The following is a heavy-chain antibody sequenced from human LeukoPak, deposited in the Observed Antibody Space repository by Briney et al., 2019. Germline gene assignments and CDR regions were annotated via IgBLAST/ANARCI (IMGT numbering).Heavy chain of an antibody. D-gene: IGHD6-19*01. CDR1: GYTFTGHY. CDR3: ARDVLITVTYTNAFDI. CDR2: VNPNSGAT. V-gene: IGHV1-2*02. J-gene: IGHJ3*02. Sequence: ASVKVPCKASGYTFTGHYMHWVRQAPGQGLEWMGWVNPNSGATNYAQKFQGRVTMTRDTSISTAYMELSGLRSDDTAVYYCARDVLITVTYTNAFDIWGQGTMVTVSS.